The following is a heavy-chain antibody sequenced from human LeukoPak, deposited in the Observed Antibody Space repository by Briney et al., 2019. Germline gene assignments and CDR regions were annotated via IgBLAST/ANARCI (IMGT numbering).Heavy chain of an antibody. CDR2: IYHSGST. CDR3: ARDGRDYYGSGSYYHFDY. D-gene: IGHD3-10*01. CDR1: GGSISSYY. J-gene: IGHJ4*02. Sequence: PSETLSLTCTVSGGSISSYYWSWIRQPPGKGLEWIGEIYHSGSTNYNPSLKSRVTISVDKSKNQFSLKLSSVTAADTAVYYCARDGRDYYGSGSYYHFDYWGQGTLVTVSS. V-gene: IGHV4-59*12.